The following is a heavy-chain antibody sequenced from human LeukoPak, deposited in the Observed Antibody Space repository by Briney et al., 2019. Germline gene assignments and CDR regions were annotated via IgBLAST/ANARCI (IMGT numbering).Heavy chain of an antibody. CDR1: GYTFTSYG. J-gene: IGHJ4*02. CDR3: ARLQVVPAAISPDY. CDR2: ISAYNGNT. Sequence: ASVNVSCKASGYTFTSYGISWVRQAPGQGLEWMGWISAYNGNTNYAQKLQGRVTMTTDTSTSTAYMELRSLRSDDTAVYYCARLQVVPAAISPDYWGQGTLVTVSS. D-gene: IGHD2-2*01. V-gene: IGHV1-18*01.